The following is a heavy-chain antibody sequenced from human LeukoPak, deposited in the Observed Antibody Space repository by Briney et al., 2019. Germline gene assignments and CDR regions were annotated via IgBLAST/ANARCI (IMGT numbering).Heavy chain of an antibody. CDR2: IYSDGSST. Sequence: GRSLRLSCAASGFTFDDYAMHWVRQAPGKGLVWVSRIYSDGSSTSYADSVKGRFTISRDNAKNTLYLQMNSLRAEDTAVYYCASLAGTGAIDYWGQGTLVTVSS. D-gene: IGHD1-1*01. V-gene: IGHV3-74*01. CDR1: GFTFDDYA. J-gene: IGHJ4*02. CDR3: ASLAGTGAIDY.